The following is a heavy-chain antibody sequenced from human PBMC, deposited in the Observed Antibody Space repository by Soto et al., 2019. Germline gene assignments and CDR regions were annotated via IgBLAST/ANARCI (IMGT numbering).Heavy chain of an antibody. CDR2: LGTAGDT. CDR1: GFTFSGFD. J-gene: IGHJ4*02. Sequence: GGSLRLSCEASGFTFSGFDMHWVRQPTGKGLEWVSSLGTAGDTYYAVSVKGRFTISRDNAKNSLSLQMNSLRAGDMAVYFCAKSQEIGTHFFDSWGQGTQVTVSS. V-gene: IGHV3-13*01. D-gene: IGHD6-13*01. CDR3: AKSQEIGTHFFDS.